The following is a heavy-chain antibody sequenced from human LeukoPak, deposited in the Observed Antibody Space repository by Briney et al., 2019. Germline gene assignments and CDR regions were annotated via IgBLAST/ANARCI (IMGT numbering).Heavy chain of an antibody. D-gene: IGHD3-22*01. CDR1: GFTFSSYA. V-gene: IGHV3-23*01. Sequence: GGSLRLSCAASGFTFSSYAMSWVRQAPGKGLEWVSGISGSGGSTYYADSVKGRFTISRDNSKNTLYLQMNSLRAEDTAVYYCASLGDYYDSSGYYYWGQGTLVTVSS. CDR2: ISGSGGST. J-gene: IGHJ4*02. CDR3: ASLGDYYDSSGYYY.